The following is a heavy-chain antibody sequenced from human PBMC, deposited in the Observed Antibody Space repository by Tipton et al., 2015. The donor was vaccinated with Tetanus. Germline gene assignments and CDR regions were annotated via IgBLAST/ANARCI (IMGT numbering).Heavy chain of an antibody. CDR1: GGSIGSSNW. CDR2: IYHSGST. D-gene: IGHD6-13*01. J-gene: IGHJ3*02. V-gene: IGHV4-4*02. Sequence: TLSLTCAVSGGSIGSSNWWSWVRQPPGKGLEWIGEIYHSGSTNYNPSLKSRVPISVDKSKNQFSLKLSSVTAADTAVYYCARDRPYSSSWYRDAFDIWGQGTMVPVSS. CDR3: ARDRPYSSSWYRDAFDI.